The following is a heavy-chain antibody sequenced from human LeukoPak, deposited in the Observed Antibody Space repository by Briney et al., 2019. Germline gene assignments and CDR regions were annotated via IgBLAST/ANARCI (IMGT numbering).Heavy chain of an antibody. CDR2: IIPIFGTA. D-gene: IGHD2-15*01. CDR3: ARSGYCSGGSCYRFDP. J-gene: IGHJ5*02. Sequence: SVKVSXKASGGPFSNYAINWVRQAPGQGLEWMGGIIPIFGTANYAQKFQGRVTIATDESTKTPFMELSSLRSEDTAVYYCARSGYCSGGSCYRFDPWGQGTLVTVSS. CDR1: GGPFSNYA. V-gene: IGHV1-69*05.